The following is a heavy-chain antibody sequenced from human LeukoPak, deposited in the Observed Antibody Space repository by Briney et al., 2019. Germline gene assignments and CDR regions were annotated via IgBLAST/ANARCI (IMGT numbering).Heavy chain of an antibody. Sequence: SETLSLTCAVYGGSLNGHYWSWIRQPPGKGLEWIGEGSESGGTKFNPSLKSRVTISADTSKNQFSLKLNSVTAADMAVYYCAKNGQSGFSFDPWGQGTLVTVSS. V-gene: IGHV4-34*01. CDR1: GGSLNGHY. CDR3: AKNGQSGFSFDP. D-gene: IGHD3-3*01. J-gene: IGHJ5*02. CDR2: GSESGGT.